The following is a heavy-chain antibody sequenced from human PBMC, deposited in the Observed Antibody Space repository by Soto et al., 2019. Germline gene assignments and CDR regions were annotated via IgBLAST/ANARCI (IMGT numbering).Heavy chain of an antibody. CDR3: AVMFPNGFEESILYY. D-gene: IGHD3-10*01. CDR2: IIPIFGTA. J-gene: IGHJ4*02. Sequence: ASVKGSCKAAGGAFSSYAVSWVRQAPGQGLEWMGGIIPIFGTANYAQKFQGRVAITADESTRTAYMELSSLRSEDTAVYYCAVMFPNGFEESILYYWGQGTLVTGSA. V-gene: IGHV1-69*13. CDR1: GGAFSSYA.